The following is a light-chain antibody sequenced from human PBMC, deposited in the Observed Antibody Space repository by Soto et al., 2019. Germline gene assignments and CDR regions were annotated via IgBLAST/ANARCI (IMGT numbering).Light chain of an antibody. CDR2: AAS. J-gene: IGKJ4*01. CDR3: HQYHIYPVT. Sequence: DIQMTQSPSSLSASVGDRVTITCRASQTISTYLNWYQQEPGKAPKLLIYAASSLQSGVPSRFSGSGSGTDFTLTISSLQPDDFATYYCHQYHIYPVTFGGGTKVEIK. CDR1: QTISTY. V-gene: IGKV1-39*01.